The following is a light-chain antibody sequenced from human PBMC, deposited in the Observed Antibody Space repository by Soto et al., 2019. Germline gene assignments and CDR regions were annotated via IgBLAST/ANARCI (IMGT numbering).Light chain of an antibody. J-gene: IGKJ1*01. CDR2: AAS. CDR1: QGISSW. Sequence: DILMTQSPSSVSASVGDRVIITCRASQGISSWLAWYQQKSGQAPKLLISAASTLQSGVPSRFSGSGSGTDFTLTINSXQPEDSATYYCQQANSFPRTFGQGTKVDIK. CDR3: QQANSFPRT. V-gene: IGKV1D-12*01.